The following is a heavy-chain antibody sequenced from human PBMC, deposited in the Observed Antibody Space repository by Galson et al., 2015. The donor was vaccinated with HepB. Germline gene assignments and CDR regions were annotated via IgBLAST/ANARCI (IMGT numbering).Heavy chain of an antibody. V-gene: IGHV1-69*13. CDR2: IIPIFGTA. J-gene: IGHJ5*02. CDR1: GGTFSSYA. D-gene: IGHD6-19*01. Sequence: SVKVSCKASGGTFSSYAISWVRQAPGQGLEWMGGIIPIFGTANYAQKSQGRVTITADESTSTAYMELSSLRSEDTAVYYCARGHSGIAVAGGNWFDPWGQGTLVTVSS. CDR3: ARGHSGIAVAGGNWFDP.